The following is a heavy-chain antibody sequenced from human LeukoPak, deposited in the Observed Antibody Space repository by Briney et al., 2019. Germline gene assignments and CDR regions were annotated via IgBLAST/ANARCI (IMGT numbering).Heavy chain of an antibody. Sequence: ASVKVSCKASGYTFTSYGINWVRQATGQGLEWMGWMNPNSGNTGYAQKFQGRVTMTRNTSISTAYMELSSLRSGDTAVYYCARGRGIAAAGDFDYWGQGTLVTVSS. CDR2: MNPNSGNT. CDR3: ARGRGIAAAGDFDY. V-gene: IGHV1-8*01. D-gene: IGHD6-13*01. CDR1: GYTFTSYG. J-gene: IGHJ4*02.